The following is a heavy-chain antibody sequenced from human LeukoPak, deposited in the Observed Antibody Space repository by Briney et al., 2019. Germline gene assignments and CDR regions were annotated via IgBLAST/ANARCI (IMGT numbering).Heavy chain of an antibody. V-gene: IGHV4-61*01. CDR2: IYYSGST. J-gene: IGHJ4*02. D-gene: IGHD6-13*01. CDR1: GGSVSSGSYY. Sequence: SETLSLTCTVSGGSVSSGSYYWSWIRQPPGKGLEWIGYIYYSGSTNYNPSLKSRVTISVGTSKNQFSLKLSSVTAADTAVYHCAREGGRTAAGTVDYWGQGTLVTVSS. CDR3: AREGGRTAAGTVDY.